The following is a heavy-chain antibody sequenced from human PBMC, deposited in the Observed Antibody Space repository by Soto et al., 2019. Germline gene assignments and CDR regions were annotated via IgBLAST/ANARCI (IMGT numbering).Heavy chain of an antibody. CDR2: IFTSGST. Sequence: QVQLEESGPGLVKPSETLSLTCTVSGGSISSYYWNWFRQPAGKGLEWIGRIFTSGSTNYNPSLKSRVAISIDTSKNQFSLHLSSVTAADTAIYYCARHHGSGGSLWGQGTVVTVSS. CDR3: ARHHGSGGSL. CDR1: GGSISSYY. J-gene: IGHJ4*02. D-gene: IGHD2-15*01. V-gene: IGHV4-4*07.